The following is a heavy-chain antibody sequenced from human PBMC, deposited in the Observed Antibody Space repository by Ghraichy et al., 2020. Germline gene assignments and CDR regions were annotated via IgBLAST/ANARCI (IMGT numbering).Heavy chain of an antibody. CDR1: GGSISSGGYY. Sequence: SLNISCTVSGGSISSGGYYWSWIRQHPGKGLEWIGYIYYSGSTYYNPSLKSRVTISVDTSKNQFSLKLSSVTAADTAVYYCSLMTTVTTNYYYGMDVWGQGTTVTVSS. D-gene: IGHD4-11*01. V-gene: IGHV4-31*03. CDR2: IYYSGST. CDR3: SLMTTVTTNYYYGMDV. J-gene: IGHJ6*02.